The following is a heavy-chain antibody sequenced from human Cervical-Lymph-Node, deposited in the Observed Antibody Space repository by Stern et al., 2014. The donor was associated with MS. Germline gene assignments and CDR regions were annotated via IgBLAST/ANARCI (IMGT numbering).Heavy chain of an antibody. V-gene: IGHV4-4*02. CDR2: GYHSGYA. CDR3: ASRTLTFPYYFDS. D-gene: IGHD3-9*01. J-gene: IGHJ4*02. Sequence: QVQLQESGPGLVKPSGTLSLTCAVSGGSILRTDWWSWVRQPPGKGLEWIGEGYHSGYANYNPSLKSRVTISVDKSKNQFSLNLTSGTAADTALYYCASRTLTFPYYFDSWGQGTLVTVSS. CDR1: GGSILRTDW.